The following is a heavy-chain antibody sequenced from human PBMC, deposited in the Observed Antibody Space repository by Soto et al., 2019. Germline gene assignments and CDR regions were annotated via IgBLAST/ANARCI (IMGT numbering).Heavy chain of an antibody. J-gene: IGHJ4*02. CDR1: GGTFSSYR. Sequence: SVKVSCKASGGTFSSYRINWVRQAPGQGLEWVGGIVPIRRTADYAQTFQGRVSITADESARTSYMELCSLRSQDTAVYYCVRDSGAKLSSSWGQGTLVTVSS. CDR3: VRDSGAKLSSS. D-gene: IGHD6-13*01. V-gene: IGHV1-69*13. CDR2: IVPIRRTA.